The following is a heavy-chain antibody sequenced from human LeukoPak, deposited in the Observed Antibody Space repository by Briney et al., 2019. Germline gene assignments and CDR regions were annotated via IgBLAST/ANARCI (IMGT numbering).Heavy chain of an antibody. D-gene: IGHD5-24*01. CDR2: IKQDGSEK. CDR1: GFTFSSYW. CDR3: ARPEMATSQGAFDI. J-gene: IGHJ3*02. V-gene: IGHV3-7*01. Sequence: GGSLRLSCAASGFTFSSYWMSWVRQAPGKGLEWVANIKQDGSEKYYVDSVKGRFTISRDNAKNSLYLQMNSLRAEDTAVYYCARPEMATSQGAFDIWGQGTMVTVSS.